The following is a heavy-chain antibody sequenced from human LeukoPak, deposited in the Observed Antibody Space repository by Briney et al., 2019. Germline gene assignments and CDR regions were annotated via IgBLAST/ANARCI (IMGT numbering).Heavy chain of an antibody. J-gene: IGHJ5*02. V-gene: IGHV1-18*01. CDR1: GYTFTSYG. Sequence: GASVKVSCKASGYTFTSYGISWVRQAPGQGLEWMGWISAYNGNTNYAQKLQGRVTMTTDTSTSTAYMELRSLRSDDTAVYYCARDWDCSSTSCYNWFDPWGQGTLVTVSS. CDR2: ISAYNGNT. CDR3: ARDWDCSSTSCYNWFDP. D-gene: IGHD2-2*02.